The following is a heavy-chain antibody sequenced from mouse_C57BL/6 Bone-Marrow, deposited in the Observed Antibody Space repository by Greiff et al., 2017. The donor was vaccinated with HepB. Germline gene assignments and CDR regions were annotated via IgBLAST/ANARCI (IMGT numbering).Heavy chain of an antibody. CDR1: GYTFTDYN. V-gene: IGHV1-22*01. Sequence: EVQVVESGPELVKPGASVKMSCKASGYTFTDYNMHWVKQSHGKSLEWIGYINPNNGGTSYNQKFKGKATLTVNKSSSTAYMELRSLTSEDSAVYYCARRDGYHGGWFAYWGQGTLVTVSA. D-gene: IGHD2-3*01. CDR3: ARRDGYHGGWFAY. CDR2: INPNNGGT. J-gene: IGHJ3*01.